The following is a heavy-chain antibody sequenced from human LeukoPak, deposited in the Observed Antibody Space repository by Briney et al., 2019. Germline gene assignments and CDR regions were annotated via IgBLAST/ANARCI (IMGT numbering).Heavy chain of an antibody. CDR1: GVSIGTYY. D-gene: IGHD4-17*01. Sequence: PSETLSLTCSVSGVSIGTYYWSWVREPPGKGLEWIGYINYRGTTSYNPSLKGRVTISVDTSKNQFFLNLRSATAADTAVYYCARLEDYVLEYWGLGTLVTVSS. CDR2: INYRGTT. CDR3: ARLEDYVLEY. J-gene: IGHJ4*02. V-gene: IGHV4-59*08.